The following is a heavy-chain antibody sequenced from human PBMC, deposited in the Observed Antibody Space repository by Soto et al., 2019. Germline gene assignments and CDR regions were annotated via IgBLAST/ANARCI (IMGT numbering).Heavy chain of an antibody. J-gene: IGHJ4*02. CDR1: GGSISSYY. V-gene: IGHV4-39*01. CDR2: IYYSGST. CDR3: ARRLHSSSWFY. Sequence: SETLSLTCTVSGGSISSYYWGWIRQPPGKGLEWIGSIYYSGSTYYNPSLKSRVTISVDTSKNQFSLKLSSVTAADTAVYYCARRLHSSSWFYWGQGTLVTVSS. D-gene: IGHD6-13*01.